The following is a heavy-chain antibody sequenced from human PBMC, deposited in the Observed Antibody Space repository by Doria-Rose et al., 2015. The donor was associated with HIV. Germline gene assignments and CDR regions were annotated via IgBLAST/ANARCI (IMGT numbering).Heavy chain of an antibody. V-gene: IGHV1-18*01. CDR1: GYTFTNYG. CDR2: ITVYNGHT. J-gene: IGHJ5*01. Sequence: QVQLVQSGAEVKKPGASVRVSCKASGYTFTNYGLAWVRQAPGQGLEWMGWITVYNGHTSYAQKFHDRVTMTTDTSTRTAYLEVRNLGSDDTAVYYCARKPRFYYDTSAWFVFWGQGTLVTVSS. D-gene: IGHD3-22*01. CDR3: ARKPRFYYDTSAWFVF.